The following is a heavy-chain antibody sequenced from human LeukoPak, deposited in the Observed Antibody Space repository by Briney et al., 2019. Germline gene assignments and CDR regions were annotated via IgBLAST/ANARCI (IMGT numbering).Heavy chain of an antibody. D-gene: IGHD1-20*01. Sequence: PSETLSLTCTVSGGSISSTIHYWSWIRQPPGKGLEWIGEINHSGSTNYNPSLKSRVTISVDTSKNQFSLKLSSVTAADTAVYYCARGDNWNDVNTFDYWGQGTLVTVSS. CDR2: INHSGST. CDR1: GGSISSTIHY. V-gene: IGHV4-39*07. J-gene: IGHJ4*02. CDR3: ARGDNWNDVNTFDY.